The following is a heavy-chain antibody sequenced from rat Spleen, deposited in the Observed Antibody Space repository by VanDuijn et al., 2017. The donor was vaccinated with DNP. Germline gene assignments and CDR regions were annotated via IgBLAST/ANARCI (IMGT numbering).Heavy chain of an antibody. D-gene: IGHD1-11*01. CDR2: ISYDGSST. CDR1: GFTFSDYN. Sequence: EVHLVESGGGLVQPGRSLKLSCAASGFTFSDYNMAWVRQAPKKGLEWVATISYDGSSTYYRDSVKGRFTISRDNAKSTLYLQMDSLRSEDTATYYCARDAGGPFDYWGQGVVVTVSS. J-gene: IGHJ2*01. V-gene: IGHV5-7*01. CDR3: ARDAGGPFDY.